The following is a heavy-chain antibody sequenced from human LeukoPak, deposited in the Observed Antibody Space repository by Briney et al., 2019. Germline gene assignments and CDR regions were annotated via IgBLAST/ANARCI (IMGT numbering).Heavy chain of an antibody. CDR2: IYTSGST. CDR1: GCPISSYH. CDR3: ATLTTVVTPSYFDY. D-gene: IGHD4-23*01. Sequence: SETLSLTCPVSGCPISSYHWSWIRQPAGKGLEWIGRIYTSGSTNYNPSLKSRVTMSVDTSKNQFSLKLTSVTAADTAVYYCATLTTVVTPSYFDYWGQGTLVTVSS. V-gene: IGHV4-4*07. J-gene: IGHJ4*02.